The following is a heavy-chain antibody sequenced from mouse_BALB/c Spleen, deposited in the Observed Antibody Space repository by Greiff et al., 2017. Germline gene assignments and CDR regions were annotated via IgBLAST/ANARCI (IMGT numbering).Heavy chain of an antibody. J-gene: IGHJ3*01. CDR1: GFTFSSYA. Sequence: EVQVVESGGGLVKPGGSLKLSCAASGFTFSSYAMSWVRQSPEKRLEWVAEISSGGSYTYYPDTVTGRFTISRDNAKNTLYLEMSSLRSEDTAMYYCARVDGYEAYWGQGTLVTVSA. CDR3: ARVDGYEAY. V-gene: IGHV5-9-4*01. D-gene: IGHD2-2*01. CDR2: ISSGGSYT.